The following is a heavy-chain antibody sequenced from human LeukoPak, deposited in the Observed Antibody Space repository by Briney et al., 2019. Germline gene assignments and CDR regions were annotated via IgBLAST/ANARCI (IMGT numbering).Heavy chain of an antibody. CDR2: IYPGDSDT. CDR1: GYRFTTYW. D-gene: IGHD5-24*01. J-gene: IGHJ5*02. V-gene: IGHV5-51*01. Sequence: GESLKISCKVSGYRFTTYWIAWVRQMPGQGLEWMGIIYPGDSDTRYSPSFQGQVTISADKSITTAYLQWSSLKASDTAIYYCARLAMESGDGYDYRWFDPWGQGTLVTVSS. CDR3: ARLAMESGDGYDYRWFDP.